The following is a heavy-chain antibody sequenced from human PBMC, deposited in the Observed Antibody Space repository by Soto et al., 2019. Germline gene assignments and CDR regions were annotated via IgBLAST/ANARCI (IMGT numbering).Heavy chain of an antibody. Sequence: GGSLRLSCAASGFTFSSSGMHWVRQAPGKGLEWVAVIWDDGSNKYYADSVKGRFTISRDNSKNTRFLQMNSLRAEGTAVYYCARGQLALTYSFDYWGQGTLVTVSS. CDR1: GFTFSSSG. J-gene: IGHJ4*02. V-gene: IGHV3-33*01. CDR2: IWDDGSNK. D-gene: IGHD6-6*01. CDR3: ARGQLALTYSFDY.